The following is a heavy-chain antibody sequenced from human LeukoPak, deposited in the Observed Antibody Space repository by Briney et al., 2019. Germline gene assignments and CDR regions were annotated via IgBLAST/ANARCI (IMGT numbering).Heavy chain of an antibody. CDR3: TVETGGDYPHFDY. J-gene: IGHJ4*02. CDR1: EFTFSYYW. CDR2: ISSSSSYI. Sequence: PGGSLRLSCAASEFTFSYYWMHWVRQAPGKGLVWVSSISSSSSYIYYADSVKGRFTISRDNAKNSLYLQMNSLRAEDTAVYSCTVETGGDYPHFDYWGQGTLVTVSS. V-gene: IGHV3-21*01. D-gene: IGHD4-17*01.